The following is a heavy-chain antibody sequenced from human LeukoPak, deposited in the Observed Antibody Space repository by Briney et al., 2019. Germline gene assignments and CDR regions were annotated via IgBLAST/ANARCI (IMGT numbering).Heavy chain of an antibody. Sequence: GGSLRLSCAASGFIFTNYVMHWVRQAPGKGLESVSAISGDGGRTHYTNFVKGRFTISRDNSKNALYLQMGSLRPEDMGIYYCAREPAVSTADFWGQGTLVTVAS. J-gene: IGHJ4*02. CDR2: ISGDGGRT. V-gene: IGHV3-64*01. D-gene: IGHD6-13*01. CDR3: AREPAVSTADF. CDR1: GFIFTNYV.